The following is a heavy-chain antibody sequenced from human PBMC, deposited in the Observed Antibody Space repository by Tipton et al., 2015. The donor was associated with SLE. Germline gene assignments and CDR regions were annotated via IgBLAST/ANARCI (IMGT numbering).Heavy chain of an antibody. CDR1: SGSVSSGAYY. V-gene: IGHV4-31*03. D-gene: IGHD3-22*01. Sequence: TLSLTCTVSSGSVSSGAYYWSWIRQHPGTGLEWIGYVFSSGTTYYNPSLKGRLSLSLDTSQNQLSLKLSSVTSADTAVYYCARGFRGITMIVVVITSYFDYWGQGTLVTVSS. CDR3: ARGFRGITMIVVVITSYFDY. CDR2: VFSSGTT. J-gene: IGHJ4*02.